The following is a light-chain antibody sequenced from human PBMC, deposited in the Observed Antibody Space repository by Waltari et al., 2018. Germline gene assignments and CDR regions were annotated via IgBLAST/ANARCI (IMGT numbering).Light chain of an antibody. CDR3: QQYNDWPQT. J-gene: IGKJ2*01. V-gene: IGKV3-15*01. CDR2: GAS. CDR1: QSVTGN. Sequence: IVMTQSPATLSVSPGERVTLSCSASQSVTGNLAWYQQNPGQAPRLLMYGASTRAAGVPTRFSGSGSGTEFTVTISSLQSEDFAVYYCQQYNDWPQTFGQGTKLETK.